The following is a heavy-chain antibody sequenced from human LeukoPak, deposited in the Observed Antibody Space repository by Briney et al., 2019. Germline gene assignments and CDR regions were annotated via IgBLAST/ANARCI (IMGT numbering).Heavy chain of an antibody. CDR1: GGSITSSNYY. V-gene: IGHV4-39*07. CDR3: ASLLVPGILDY. J-gene: IGHJ4*02. CDR2: VCYNGNT. D-gene: IGHD2-8*02. Sequence: KPWEPLSLPCSVSGGSITSSNYYWGWIRQPPGKGVEGIAIVCYNGNTHYSPSLKSRLTISVDVSNTQSSLEVASLTSADTSVYFCASLLVPGILDYWGQGTLVPVPP.